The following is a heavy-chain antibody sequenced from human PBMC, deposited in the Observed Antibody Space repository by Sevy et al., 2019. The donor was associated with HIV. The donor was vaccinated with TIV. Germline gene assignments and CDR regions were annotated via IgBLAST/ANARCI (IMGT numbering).Heavy chain of an antibody. Sequence: GGSLRLSCVDSGFTFSRYSMNWVRQAPGKGLEWVSSISSSSSYIYYGDSAKGRFTISRDNAKNSLYMQMNSLRAEDTAVYYCGRDRDGSGSSGGYGMDVWGQGTTVTVSS. CDR2: ISSSSSYI. J-gene: IGHJ6*02. CDR1: GFTFSRYS. D-gene: IGHD3-10*01. CDR3: GRDRDGSGSSGGYGMDV. V-gene: IGHV3-21*01.